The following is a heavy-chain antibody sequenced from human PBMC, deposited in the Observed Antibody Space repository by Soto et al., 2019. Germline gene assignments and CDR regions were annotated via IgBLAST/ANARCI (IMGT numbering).Heavy chain of an antibody. CDR1: GYTFTNYG. D-gene: IGHD1-26*01. Sequence: QVRLVQSGAEVKRPGASVRVACKASGYTFTNYGITWVRQVPGQGLEWMGWASAYNRNTNYAQKFEDRVIMTTDTSTGTAHMELRSLRYDDTALYCCARERQWEPLLYWGQGTLVTVSS. CDR3: ARERQWEPLLY. CDR2: ASAYNRNT. J-gene: IGHJ4*02. V-gene: IGHV1-18*01.